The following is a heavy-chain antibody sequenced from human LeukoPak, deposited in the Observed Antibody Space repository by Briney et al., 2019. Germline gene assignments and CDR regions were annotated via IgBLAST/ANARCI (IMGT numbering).Heavy chain of an antibody. D-gene: IGHD6-13*01. Sequence: GRSLRLSCAASGFTFSSYGMHWVRQAPGKGLEWVAVISYDGSNKYYADSVKGRFTISRDNSKNTLYLQMNSLRAEDTAVYYCAKDHGYSSSWYVVYWGQGTLVTVSS. J-gene: IGHJ4*02. V-gene: IGHV3-30*18. CDR3: AKDHGYSSSWYVVY. CDR1: GFTFSSYG. CDR2: ISYDGSNK.